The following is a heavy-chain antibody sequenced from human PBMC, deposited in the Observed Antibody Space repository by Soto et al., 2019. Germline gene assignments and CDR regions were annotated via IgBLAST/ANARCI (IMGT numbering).Heavy chain of an antibody. CDR3: ARGGYFVWGIYRFSPMDY. CDR1: GFTFSSYA. CDR2: ISYDGSNK. D-gene: IGHD3-16*02. Sequence: QVQLVESGGGVVQPGRSLRLSCAASGFTFSSYAMHWVRQAPGKGLEWVAVISYDGSNKYYAVSVKGRFTISRDNSKNTLYLQVNSLRAEDTAVYYCARGGYFVWGIYRFSPMDYWGQGTLVTVSS. J-gene: IGHJ4*02. V-gene: IGHV3-30-3*01.